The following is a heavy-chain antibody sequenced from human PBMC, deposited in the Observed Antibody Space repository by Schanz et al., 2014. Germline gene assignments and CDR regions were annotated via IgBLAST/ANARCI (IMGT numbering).Heavy chain of an antibody. CDR2: ISATSNFV. J-gene: IGHJ3*01. CDR3: ARATLWFGDINDAFDV. Sequence: QLVESGGGLVKPGGSLRLSCATSGFNLRRYSMNWVRQAPGGGLEWVSSISATSNFVHYAASVEGRFTVSRDHANNVMYLQMNSLSVGDTDMYYCARATLWFGDINDAFDVWGHGTMVTVS. CDR1: GFNLRRYS. V-gene: IGHV3-21*01. D-gene: IGHD3-10*01.